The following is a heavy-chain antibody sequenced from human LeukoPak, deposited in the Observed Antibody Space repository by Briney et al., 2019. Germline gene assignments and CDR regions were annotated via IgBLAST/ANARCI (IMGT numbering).Heavy chain of an antibody. CDR3: ARHVGFVSPYYYYDHMDV. CDR2: IYPGDSDT. Sequence: ESLKISCKGSGYSFTSYWIGWVRQMPGKGLEWMGIIYPGDSDTRYSPSFQGQVTISADKSISTAYLQWSSLKASDTAMYYCARHVGFVSPYYYYDHMDVWGKGNTVTVSS. CDR1: GYSFTSYW. J-gene: IGHJ6*03. V-gene: IGHV5-51*01. D-gene: IGHD1-26*01.